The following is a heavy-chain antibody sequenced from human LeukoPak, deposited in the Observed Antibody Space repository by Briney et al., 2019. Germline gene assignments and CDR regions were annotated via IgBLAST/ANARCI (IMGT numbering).Heavy chain of an antibody. V-gene: IGHV4-34*01. CDR3: ARGTLYSGWSYYFDY. CDR2: INHSGST. Sequence: PSETLSLTCAVYGGSFSDYYWSWIRQPPGKGLEWIGEINHSGSTNYNPSLKSRVTISVDTSKNQFSLKLSSVTAADTAMYYCARGTLYSGWSYYFDYWGQGSQVTVSS. J-gene: IGHJ4*02. CDR1: GGSFSDYY. D-gene: IGHD6-19*01.